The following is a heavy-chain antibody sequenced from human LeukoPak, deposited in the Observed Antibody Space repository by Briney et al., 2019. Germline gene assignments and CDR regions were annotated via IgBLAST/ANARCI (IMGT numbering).Heavy chain of an antibody. V-gene: IGHV1-69*13. CDR3: ARGGYGSGSPWFDP. CDR2: IIPIFGTA. D-gene: IGHD3-10*01. J-gene: IGHJ5*02. Sequence: SVKVSCKASGGTFSSYAISWVRQAPGQGLEWMGGIIPIFGTANYAQKFQGGVTITADESTSTAYMELSSLRSEDTAVYYCARGGYGSGSPWFDPWGQGTLVTVSS. CDR1: GGTFSSYA.